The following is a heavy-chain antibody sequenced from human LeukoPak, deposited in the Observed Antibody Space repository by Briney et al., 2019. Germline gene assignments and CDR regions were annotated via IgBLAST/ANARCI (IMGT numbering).Heavy chain of an antibody. CDR1: GGSFSGYF. V-gene: IGHV4-34*01. CDR3: AVEGGQQLVRAHY. Sequence: PSETLSLTCAVYGGSFSGYFWSWIRQPPGKGLEWIGEINHRGSTNYNPSLKSRVTISLDTSKKQFSLTLISVTAADTAVYYCAVEGGQQLVRAHYWGQGTLVTVSS. CDR2: INHRGST. D-gene: IGHD6-13*01. J-gene: IGHJ4*02.